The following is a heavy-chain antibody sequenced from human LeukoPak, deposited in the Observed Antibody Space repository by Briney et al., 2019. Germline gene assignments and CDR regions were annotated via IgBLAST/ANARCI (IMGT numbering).Heavy chain of an antibody. CDR3: AREYSGSYDY. D-gene: IGHD6-19*01. CDR1: GFTFSTYG. Sequence: GGSLRLSCAASGFTFSTYGMHWVRQAPGKGREWVAVIWYDGSNEYYADSVKGRFSISRDDSKNTLFLEMNSLRAEDTGVYYCAREYSGSYDYWGRGTLVTVSS. CDR2: IWYDGSNE. J-gene: IGHJ4*02. V-gene: IGHV3-33*01.